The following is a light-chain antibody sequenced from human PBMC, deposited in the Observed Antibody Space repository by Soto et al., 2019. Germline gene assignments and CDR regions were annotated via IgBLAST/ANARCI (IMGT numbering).Light chain of an antibody. CDR2: DAS. J-gene: IGKJ5*01. V-gene: IGKV3-11*01. CDR1: QNVYNS. CDR3: QQRTNWPIT. Sequence: EIVLTQSPATLSLSPGDRASLSCRASQNVYNSFSWYQQKPGQAPRLLIYDASNSATGIPARFNASGSGTDFTLTISDLEPEDVAVYYCQQRTNWPITFGQGTRLEIK.